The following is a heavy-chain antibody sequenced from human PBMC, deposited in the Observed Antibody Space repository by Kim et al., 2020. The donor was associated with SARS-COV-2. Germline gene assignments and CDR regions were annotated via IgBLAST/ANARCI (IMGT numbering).Heavy chain of an antibody. V-gene: IGHV1-46*01. CDR1: GYTFTSYY. J-gene: IGHJ5*02. Sequence: ASVKVSCKASGYTFTSYYMHWVRQAPGQGLEWMGIINPSGGSTSYAQKFQGRVTMTRDTSTSTVYMELSSLRSEDTAVYYCAREERCSGGSCYPWFDPWGQGTLVTVSS. CDR2: INPSGGST. CDR3: AREERCSGGSCYPWFDP. D-gene: IGHD2-15*01.